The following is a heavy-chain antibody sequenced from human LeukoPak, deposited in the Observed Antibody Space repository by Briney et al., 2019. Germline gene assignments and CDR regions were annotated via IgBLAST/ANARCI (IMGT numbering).Heavy chain of an antibody. CDR1: GYTFTSYG. Sequence: ASVKVSCKASGYTFTSYGISWVRQAPGQGLEWMGWLSTYNGNTNYAQKLQGRVTMTTDTSASTAYMELRSLRSDDTAVYYCARASYDILTGYCIGSLDAFDIWGQGTMVTVSS. CDR3: ARASYDILTGYCIGSLDAFDI. J-gene: IGHJ3*02. D-gene: IGHD3-9*01. CDR2: LSTYNGNT. V-gene: IGHV1-18*01.